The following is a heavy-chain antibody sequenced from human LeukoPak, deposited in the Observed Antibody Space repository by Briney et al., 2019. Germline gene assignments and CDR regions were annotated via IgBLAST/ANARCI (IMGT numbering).Heavy chain of an antibody. J-gene: IGHJ4*02. CDR1: EFTFTSYE. Sequence: GGSLRLSCAASEFTFTSYEMNWVRQAPGKGLEWVSYISSSGSTIYYADSVKGRFTISRDNSKNNVYLQMYILRVEDTSIYYCVRDYKWGFDYWGQGTVVTVSS. CDR3: VRDYKWGFDY. CDR2: ISSSGSTI. V-gene: IGHV3-48*03. D-gene: IGHD1-1*01.